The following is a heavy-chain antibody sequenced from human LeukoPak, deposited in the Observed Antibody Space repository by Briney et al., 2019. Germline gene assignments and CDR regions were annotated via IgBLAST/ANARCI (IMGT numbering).Heavy chain of an antibody. J-gene: IGHJ3*02. V-gene: IGHV3-7*01. Sequence: GGSLRLSCAASGFTFSSYWMSWVRQAPGKGLKWVANIKQDGSEKYYVDSVKGRFTISRDNAKNSLYLQMNSLRAEDTAVYYCARDYYDSSGYYLSVEAFDIWGQGTMVTVSS. CDR1: GFTFSSYW. D-gene: IGHD3-22*01. CDR3: ARDYYDSSGYYLSVEAFDI. CDR2: IKQDGSEK.